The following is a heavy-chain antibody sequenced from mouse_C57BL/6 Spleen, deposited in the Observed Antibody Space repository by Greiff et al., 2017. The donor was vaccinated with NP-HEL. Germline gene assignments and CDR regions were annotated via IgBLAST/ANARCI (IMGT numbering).Heavy chain of an antibody. Sequence: EVQVVESGGGLVKPGGSLKLSCAASGFTFSSYAMSWVRQTPEKRLEWVATISDGGSYTYYPDNVKGRFTISRDNAKNNLYLQMSHLKSEDTAMYYCARALSGELRFAYWGQGTLVTVSA. J-gene: IGHJ3*01. D-gene: IGHD1-1*01. CDR2: ISDGGSYT. CDR1: GFTFSSYA. V-gene: IGHV5-4*01. CDR3: ARALSGELRFAY.